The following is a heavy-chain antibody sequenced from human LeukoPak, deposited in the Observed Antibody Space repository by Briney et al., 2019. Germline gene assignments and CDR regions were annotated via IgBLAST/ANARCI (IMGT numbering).Heavy chain of an antibody. CDR2: IDTGGGT. V-gene: IGHV3-13*04. J-gene: IGHJ4*02. CDR3: ARGMGSGGSSVFDF. Sequence: GGSLRLSCAASGFTFSSYDMHWVRQATGKGLEWVSGIDTGGGTYYPGSVKGRFTISRENAKNSLYLQMTNLRAGDTAMYYCARGMGSGGSSVFDFWGQGTLVTVSS. D-gene: IGHD3-10*01. CDR1: GFTFSSYD.